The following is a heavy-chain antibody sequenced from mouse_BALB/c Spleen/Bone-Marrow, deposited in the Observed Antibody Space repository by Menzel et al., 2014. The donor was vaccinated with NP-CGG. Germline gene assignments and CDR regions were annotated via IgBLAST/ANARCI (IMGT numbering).Heavy chain of an antibody. CDR1: GFNIKDTY. J-gene: IGHJ4*01. D-gene: IGHD2-1*01. CDR2: IDPANGNT. V-gene: IGHV14-3*02. CDR3: ARRGYYGNYYYAMDY. Sequence: EVQLQESGAELVKPGASVKSSCTASGFNIKDTYMHWVKQRPEQGLEWIGRIDPANGNTKYDPKFQGKATITADTSSNTAYLQLSSLTSEDTAVYYCARRGYYGNYYYAMDYWGQGTSVTVSS.